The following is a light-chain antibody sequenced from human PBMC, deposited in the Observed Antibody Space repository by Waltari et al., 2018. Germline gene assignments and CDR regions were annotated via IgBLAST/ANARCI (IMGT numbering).Light chain of an antibody. CDR1: SSDVGGYNY. J-gene: IGLJ3*02. Sequence: QSALTQPRSVSGSPGQSVTISCTGTSSDVGGYNYVSWYQQHPGKAPKLMIYDVSKRPSGVPDRVAGSKSGNTASLTISGLQAEDEADYYGCSYAGSYTYWVFGGGTKLTVL. V-gene: IGLV2-11*01. CDR2: DVS. CDR3: CSYAGSYTYWV.